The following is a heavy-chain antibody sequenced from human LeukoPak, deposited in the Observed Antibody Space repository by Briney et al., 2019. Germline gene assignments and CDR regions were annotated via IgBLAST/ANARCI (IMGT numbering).Heavy chain of an antibody. CDR2: INPSGGST. V-gene: IGHV1-46*01. CDR1: GYTFTSYY. CDR3: ARDTTNNWNYGPGAFDI. D-gene: IGHD1-7*01. J-gene: IGHJ3*02. Sequence: GASVKVSCKASGYTFTSYYMHWVRQAPGQGLEWMGIINPSGGSTSCAQKFQGRVTMTRDTSTSTVYMELSSLRSEDTAVYYCARDTTNNWNYGPGAFDIWGQGTMVTVSS.